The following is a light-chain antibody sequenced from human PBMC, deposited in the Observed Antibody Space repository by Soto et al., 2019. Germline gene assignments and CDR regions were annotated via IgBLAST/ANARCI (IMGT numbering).Light chain of an antibody. CDR1: QSVGTS. V-gene: IGKV3-11*01. CDR2: DAS. Sequence: EIVLAQSPATLSLSPGERATLSCRASQSVGTSLAWYQQKPGRAPRLLIYDASNRATGIPARFSGSGSGTDFTLTISSLQPEDFAVYYCQQRSDWPPEWTFGQGTKVEI. J-gene: IGKJ1*01. CDR3: QQRSDWPPEWT.